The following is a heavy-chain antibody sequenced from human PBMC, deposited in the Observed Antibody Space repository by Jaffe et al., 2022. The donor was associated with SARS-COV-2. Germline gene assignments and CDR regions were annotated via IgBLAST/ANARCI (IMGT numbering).Heavy chain of an antibody. J-gene: IGHJ5*02. CDR1: GFTFSSYG. D-gene: IGHD5-18*01. V-gene: IGHV3-30*18. Sequence: QVQLVESGGGVVQPGRSLRLSCAASGFTFSSYGMHWVRQAPGKGLEWVAVISYDGSNKYYADSVKGRFTISRDNSKNTLYLQMNSLRAEDTAVYYCAKDSMDTAMVYNWFDPWGQGTLVTVSS. CDR2: ISYDGSNK. CDR3: AKDSMDTAMVYNWFDP.